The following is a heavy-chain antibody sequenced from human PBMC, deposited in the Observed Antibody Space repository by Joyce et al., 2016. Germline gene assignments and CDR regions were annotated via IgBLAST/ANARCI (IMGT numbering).Heavy chain of an antibody. J-gene: IGHJ3*02. CDR2: ISTAGDP. V-gene: IGHV3-13*05. D-gene: IGHD3-16*01. CDR3: ARERGGGMSAFDI. CDR1: GFTFSAYE. Sequence: EVQLVEAGGALVQPGGSLRLSCAASGFTFSAYEIHWVRQTTGKGLEWVSAISTAGDPYYAGSVKGRFTISRENAKSSLFLQMNSLRAEDTAVYYCARERGGGMSAFDIWGQGTMVTVSS.